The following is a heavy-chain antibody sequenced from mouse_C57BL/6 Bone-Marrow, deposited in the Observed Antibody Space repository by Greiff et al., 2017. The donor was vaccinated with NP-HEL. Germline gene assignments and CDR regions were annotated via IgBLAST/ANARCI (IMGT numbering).Heavy chain of an antibody. CDR1: GFTFSSYA. Sequence: EVQRVESGEGLVKPGGSLKLSCAASGFTFSSYAMSWVRQTPEKRLEWVAYISSGGDYIYYADTVKGRFTISRDNARNTLYLQMSSLKSEDTAMYYCTRGRYYYAMDYWGQGTSVTVSS. CDR3: TRGRYYYAMDY. CDR2: ISSGGDYI. D-gene: IGHD1-1*01. J-gene: IGHJ4*01. V-gene: IGHV5-9-1*02.